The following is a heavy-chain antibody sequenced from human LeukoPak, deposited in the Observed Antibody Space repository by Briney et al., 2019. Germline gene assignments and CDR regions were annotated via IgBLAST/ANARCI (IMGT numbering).Heavy chain of an antibody. CDR3: ARAEGYSGDGYYFDY. V-gene: IGHV1-18*01. Sequence: ASVKVSCKASGYTFTSYGISWVRQAPGQGLEWMGWISAYNGNTNYAQKLQGRVTMTTDTSTSTAYMELRSLRSDDKAVYYCARAEGYSGDGYYFDYWGQGTLVTVSS. J-gene: IGHJ4*02. CDR2: ISAYNGNT. CDR1: GYTFTSYG. D-gene: IGHD5-12*01.